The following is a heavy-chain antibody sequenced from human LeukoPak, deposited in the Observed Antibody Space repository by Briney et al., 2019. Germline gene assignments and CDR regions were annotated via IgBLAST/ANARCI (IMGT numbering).Heavy chain of an antibody. D-gene: IGHD6-13*01. V-gene: IGHV3-74*01. CDR3: AKDMGRRSIAVDGPKYRSAWYLDY. J-gene: IGHJ4*02. CDR1: GFTFSSYW. CDR2: INSDGSSI. Sequence: PGGSLRLSCAASGFTFSSYWMHWVRQAPGKGLVWISRINSDGSSISYADSVKGRSTISRDNSKNTLYLQMNSLRAEDTAVYYCAKDMGRRSIAVDGPKYRSAWYLDYWGQGTLVTVSS.